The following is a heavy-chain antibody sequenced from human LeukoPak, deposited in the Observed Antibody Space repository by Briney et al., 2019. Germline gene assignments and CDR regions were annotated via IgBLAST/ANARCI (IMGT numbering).Heavy chain of an antibody. Sequence: GGSLRLSCAASGFTVSSNYMSWVRQAPGKGLEWVSVIYSGGSTYYADSVKGRFTISRDNSKNTLYLQMNSLRAEDTAVYYCARDGRGSSSYYYYGMDAWGQGTTVTVSS. CDR3: ARDGRGSSSYYYYGMDA. CDR2: IYSGGST. V-gene: IGHV3-53*01. CDR1: GFTVSSNY. D-gene: IGHD1-26*01. J-gene: IGHJ6*02.